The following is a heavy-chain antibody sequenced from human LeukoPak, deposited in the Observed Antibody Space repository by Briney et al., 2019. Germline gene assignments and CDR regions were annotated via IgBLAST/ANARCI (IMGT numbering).Heavy chain of an antibody. V-gene: IGHV4-39*02. J-gene: IGHJ1*01. CDR1: GGSISSSNYY. CDR2: IYYSGST. Sequence: PSETLSLTCTVSGGSISSSNYYWDWIRRPPGKRLEWIGSIYYSGSTYYNPSLKSRVTISVDTSKNHFSLKLSSVTAADTAVYYCASPNYYDTSGNEYFHHWGQGTLVTVSS. D-gene: IGHD3-22*01. CDR3: ASPNYYDTSGNEYFHH.